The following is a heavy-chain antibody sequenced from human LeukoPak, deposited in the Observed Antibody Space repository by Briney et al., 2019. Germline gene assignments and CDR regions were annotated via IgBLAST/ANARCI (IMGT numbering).Heavy chain of an antibody. CDR1: GGSISSSSYY. CDR3: ARHGYVVAAFDP. D-gene: IGHD2-15*01. Sequence: SETLSLTCTVSGGSISSSSYYWGWIRQPPGKGLEWIGSIYYSGSTYYNPSLKSQVTISVDTSKNQFSLKLSSVTAADTAVYYCARHGYVVAAFDPWGQGTLVTVSS. V-gene: IGHV4-39*01. J-gene: IGHJ5*02. CDR2: IYYSGST.